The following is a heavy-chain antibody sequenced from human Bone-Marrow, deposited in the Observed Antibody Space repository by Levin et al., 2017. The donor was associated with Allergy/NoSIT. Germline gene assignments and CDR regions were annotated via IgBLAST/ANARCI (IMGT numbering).Heavy chain of an antibody. CDR1: GFTFSSYS. J-gene: IGHJ4*02. D-gene: IGHD2-21*02. CDR2: ISSSSSTI. CDR3: ARAAASGVTALPDY. Sequence: SCAASGFTFSSYSMNWVRQAPGKGLEWVSYISSSSSTIYYADSVKGRFTISRDNAKNSLYLQMNSLRAEDTAVYYCARAAASGVTALPDYWGQGTLVTVSS. V-gene: IGHV3-48*01.